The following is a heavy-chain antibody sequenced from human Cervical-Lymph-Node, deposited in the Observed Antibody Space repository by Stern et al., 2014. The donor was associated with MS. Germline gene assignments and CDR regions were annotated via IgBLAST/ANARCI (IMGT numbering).Heavy chain of an antibody. V-gene: IGHV3-9*01. J-gene: IGHJ4*02. CDR3: AKHGGGMVAQFDY. CDR2: ISWNSGTI. CDR1: GFTFDDYS. Sequence: EVQLVESGGGLVQPGRSLRLSCAASGFTFDDYSMHWVRQAPGKGLAWVSVISWNSGTIDYADSVKGRFTISRDNTKNSLYLQMNSLRPEDTALYYCAKHGGGMVAQFDYWGQGILVTVSS. D-gene: IGHD2-15*01.